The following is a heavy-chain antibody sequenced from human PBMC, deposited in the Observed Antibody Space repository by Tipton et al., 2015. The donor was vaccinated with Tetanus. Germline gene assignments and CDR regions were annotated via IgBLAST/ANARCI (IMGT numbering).Heavy chain of an antibody. Sequence: SLRLSCAVSGFVFSSYTMNWVRQAPGKGLEWVASISSTSSYIYYADSVKGRFTISRDNAKNSVYLQMSSLRADDTAVYYCASGSTLDYWGQGTQVTVSS. D-gene: IGHD6-25*01. CDR1: GFVFSSYT. J-gene: IGHJ4*02. CDR2: ISSTSSYI. CDR3: ASGSTLDY. V-gene: IGHV3-21*01.